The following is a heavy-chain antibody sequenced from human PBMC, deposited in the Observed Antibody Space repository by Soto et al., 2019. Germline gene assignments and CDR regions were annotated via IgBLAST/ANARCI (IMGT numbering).Heavy chain of an antibody. CDR3: ARDFDILTGYYGFDY. V-gene: IGHV1-18*01. J-gene: IGHJ4*02. CDR1: GYTFTSYG. CDR2: ISAYNGNT. Sequence: ASVKVSCKASGYTFTSYGISWVRQARGEGLEWMGWISAYNGNTNYAQKLQGRVTMTTDTSTSTAYMELRSLRSDDTAVYYCARDFDILTGYYGFDYWGQGTLVTVSS. D-gene: IGHD3-9*01.